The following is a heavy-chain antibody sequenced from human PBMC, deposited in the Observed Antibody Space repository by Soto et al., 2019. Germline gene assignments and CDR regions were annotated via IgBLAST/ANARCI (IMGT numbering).Heavy chain of an antibody. V-gene: IGHV5-51*01. CDR2: IYPGDSDT. J-gene: IGHJ6*02. CDR3: ARHGDCSCGSCYSLSYYGMDV. CDR1: GYSFTSYW. D-gene: IGHD2-15*01. Sequence: GESLKISCKGSGYSFTSYWIGWVRQMPGKGLEWVGIIYPGDSDTRYSPSFQGQVTISADKSISTACLQWSSLKASDTAMYYCARHGDCSCGSCYSLSYYGMDVWGQGTMVTVSS.